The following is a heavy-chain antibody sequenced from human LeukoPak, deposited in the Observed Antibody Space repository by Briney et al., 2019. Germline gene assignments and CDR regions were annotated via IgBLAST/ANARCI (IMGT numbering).Heavy chain of an antibody. V-gene: IGHV3-9*01. Sequence: PGGSLRLSCAASGFAFSRNDMSWVRQAPGKGLEWVSGISWNSGSIGYADSVKGRFTISRDNAKNSLYLQMNGLRAEDTALYYCAKESYCSSTSCFVAFDIWGQGTMVTVSS. CDR1: GFAFSRND. D-gene: IGHD2-2*01. CDR2: ISWNSGSI. CDR3: AKESYCSSTSCFVAFDI. J-gene: IGHJ3*02.